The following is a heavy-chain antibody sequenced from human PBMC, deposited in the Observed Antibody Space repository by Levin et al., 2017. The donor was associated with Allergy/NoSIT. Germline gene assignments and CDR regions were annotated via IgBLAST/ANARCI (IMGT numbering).Heavy chain of an antibody. CDR2: INLNSGAT. J-gene: IGHJ4*02. CDR1: GYIFTDYY. V-gene: IGHV1-2*02. CDR3: ARDSITLPGTYFDY. D-gene: IGHD1-1*01. Sequence: AASVKVSCKASGYIFTDYYAHWIRQAPGQGPEWMGWINLNSGATNYAQRFQGRVTLTRDTSISTASMELSSLTSDDTAMYYCARDSITLPGTYFDYWGQGTLVTVSS.